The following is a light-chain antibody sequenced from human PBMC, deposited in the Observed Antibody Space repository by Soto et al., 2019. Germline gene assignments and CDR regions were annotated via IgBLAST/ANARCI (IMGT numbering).Light chain of an antibody. V-gene: IGLV2-11*01. CDR3: CSYAGSPRYV. J-gene: IGLJ1*01. CDR2: DVS. Sequence: QSALTQPRSVSWSPGQSVTISCTGTSSDVGGYNYVSWYQQHPGKAPKVMIYDVSERPSGVPDRFSGSKSGNTASLTISGLQAEDEADYYCCSYAGSPRYVFGTGTKLTVL. CDR1: SSDVGGYNY.